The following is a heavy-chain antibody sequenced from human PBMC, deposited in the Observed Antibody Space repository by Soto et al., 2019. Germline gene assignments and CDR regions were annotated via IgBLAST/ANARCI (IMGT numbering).Heavy chain of an antibody. D-gene: IGHD3-10*01. CDR2: ISGNNGNT. V-gene: IGHV1-18*01. J-gene: IGHJ4*02. Sequence: SWVRQAPGHGLEWMGWISGNNGNTKYPQKFQGRVTMTTDTSTSAAYMELRSLRSDDTAVYYCARDMWSFGSGSYSVDYWGQGTPVTVSS. CDR3: ARDMWSFGSGSYSVDY.